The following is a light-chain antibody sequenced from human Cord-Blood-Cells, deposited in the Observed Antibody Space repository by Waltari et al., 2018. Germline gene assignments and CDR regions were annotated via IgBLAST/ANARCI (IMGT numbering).Light chain of an antibody. Sequence: QSALTQPASVSGSPGQSITISCTGTSSDVGGYNYVSWYQQHPSKTPKLMIYQVINPPSGVSNRFSGAKSGNTASLTISGLQAEDETDYYCSSYTSSSTRVFGGGTKLTVL. V-gene: IGLV2-14*01. J-gene: IGLJ2*01. CDR2: QVI. CDR1: SSDVGGYNY. CDR3: SSYTSSSTRV.